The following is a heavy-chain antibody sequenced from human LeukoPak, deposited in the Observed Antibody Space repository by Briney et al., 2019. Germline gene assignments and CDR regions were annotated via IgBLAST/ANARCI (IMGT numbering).Heavy chain of an antibody. CDR1: GYTFTSYG. CDR3: ARDPPIFGVENRYFQH. Sequence: ASVKVSCKASGYTFTSYGISWVRQAPGQGLEWMGWISAYNGNTNYAQKLQGRVTMTTDTSTSTAYMELRSLRSDDTAVYYCARDPPIFGVENRYFQHWGQGTLVTVSS. CDR2: ISAYNGNT. V-gene: IGHV1-18*01. J-gene: IGHJ1*01. D-gene: IGHD3-3*01.